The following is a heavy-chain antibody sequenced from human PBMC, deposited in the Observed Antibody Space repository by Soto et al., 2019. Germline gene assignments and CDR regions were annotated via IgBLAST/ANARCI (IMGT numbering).Heavy chain of an antibody. CDR1: GFTFSSYA. CDR3: AKILYDFWSGYSTTPIYFDY. J-gene: IGHJ4*02. Sequence: GGSLRLSCAASGFTFSSYAMSWVRQAPGKGLEWVSAISGSGGSTYYADSVKGRFTISRDNSKNTLYLQMNSLRAEDTAVYYCAKILYDFWSGYSTTPIYFDYWGQGTLVTVSS. V-gene: IGHV3-23*01. CDR2: ISGSGGST. D-gene: IGHD3-3*01.